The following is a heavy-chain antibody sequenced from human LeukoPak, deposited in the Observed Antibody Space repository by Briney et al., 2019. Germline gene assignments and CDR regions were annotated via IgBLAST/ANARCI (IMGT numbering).Heavy chain of an antibody. D-gene: IGHD6-13*01. CDR2: IVVDSGNT. V-gene: IGHV1-58*02. CDR3: AADFRSSSWGNWFDP. CDR1: GFTFTDSA. Sequence: SVKVSCKASGFTFTDSAMHWVRQARGQRLEWIGWIVVDSGNTKYAQKFQERVTITRDMSTTAAYMELSSLRSGDTAVYYCAADFRSSSWGNWFDPWGQGTLVTVSS. J-gene: IGHJ5*02.